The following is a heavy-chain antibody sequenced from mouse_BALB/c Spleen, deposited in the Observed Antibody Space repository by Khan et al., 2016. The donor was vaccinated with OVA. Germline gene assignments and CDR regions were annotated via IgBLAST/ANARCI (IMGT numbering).Heavy chain of an antibody. D-gene: IGHD1-2*01. J-gene: IGHJ2*01. V-gene: IGHV3-2*02. CDR3: ARTARIKY. Sequence: EVKLLESGPGLVKPSQSLSLTCTVTGYSITSGYGWNWIRQFPGNKLEWMGYISYSGSTNYNPSLKSRISITRDTSKNQFVLQLNSVTTKDTATYYCARTARIKYWGQGTTLTDSS. CDR2: ISYSGST. CDR1: GYSITSGYG.